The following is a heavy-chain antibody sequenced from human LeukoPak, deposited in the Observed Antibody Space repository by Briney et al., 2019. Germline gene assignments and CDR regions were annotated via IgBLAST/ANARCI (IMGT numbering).Heavy chain of an antibody. D-gene: IGHD3-10*01. CDR3: AKLYYGSGSYSNFDY. CDR2: IWYDGSNK. Sequence: GESLRLSCAASAFTFSSYGMHLVRQAPGNGLESVAVIWYDGSNKYYADSVEGRFTVSRDNSKYTLNLQMNSLRAEDTAVYYCAKLYYGSGSYSNFDYWGQGTLVTVSS. J-gene: IGHJ4*02. V-gene: IGHV3-33*06. CDR1: AFTFSSYG.